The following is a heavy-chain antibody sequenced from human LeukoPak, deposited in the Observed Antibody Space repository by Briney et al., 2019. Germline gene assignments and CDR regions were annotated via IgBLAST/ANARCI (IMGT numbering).Heavy chain of an antibody. J-gene: IGHJ4*02. CDR3: ARDGEYGTGSYYRACFDY. CDR2: IHPRSGET. CDR1: GYSFTAFY. V-gene: IGHV1-2*02. D-gene: IGHD3-10*01. Sequence: ASVTVSCKASGYSFTAFYIHWVRQAPGQGGEWMGWIHPRSGETNYAYKFRGRVTMTRDTSISTSYMDLGSLGSDDTAVYYCARDGEYGTGSYYRACFDYWGQGILVTVSS.